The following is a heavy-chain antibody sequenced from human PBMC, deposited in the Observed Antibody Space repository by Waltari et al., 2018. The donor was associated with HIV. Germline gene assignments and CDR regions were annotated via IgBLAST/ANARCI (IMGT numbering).Heavy chain of an antibody. J-gene: IGHJ3*02. CDR1: GTSIRSHF. CDR2: IDYSGRP. CDR3: ARDSAFDI. Sequence: QVQLQASGPGPLKASATLSLTCTVAGTSIRSHFWSWIRQPPGKELEWIGYIDYSGRPNYNPSLESRVTISADTSKNQFSLKLSSVTAADTAVYYCARDSAFDIWGQGTIVTVSS. V-gene: IGHV4-59*11.